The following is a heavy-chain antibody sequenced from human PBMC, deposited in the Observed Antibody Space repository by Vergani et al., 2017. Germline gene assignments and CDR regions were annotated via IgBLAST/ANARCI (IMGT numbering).Heavy chain of an antibody. CDR3: AKREESSGWYGEYSQH. J-gene: IGHJ1*01. CDR2: ISGSGGST. Sequence: EVQLLESRGGLVQPGGSLRLSCAASGFTFSSYAMSWVRQAPGKGLEWVSAISGSGGSTYYADSVKGRFTISRDNSKNTLYLQMNSLRAEDTAVYYCAKREESSGWYGEYSQHWGQGTLVTVSS. CDR1: GFTFSSYA. D-gene: IGHD6-19*01. V-gene: IGHV3-23*01.